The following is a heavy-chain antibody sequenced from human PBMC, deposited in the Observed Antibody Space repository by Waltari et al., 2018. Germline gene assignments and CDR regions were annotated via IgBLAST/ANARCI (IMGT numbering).Heavy chain of an antibody. D-gene: IGHD2-15*01. J-gene: IGHJ4*02. CDR3: ATAGDIVVARTFDY. CDR2: FDPEDGEP. Sequence: QVQLVQSGAEVKKPGASVKVSCKVSGYTLTELSMHWVRQAPGKGLEWMGGFDPEDGEPTYDHKFQCRVTMTEDTSTDTAYMERSSLRSEDTAVYYWATAGDIVVARTFDYWGQGTLVTVSS. CDR1: GYTLTELS. V-gene: IGHV1-24*01.